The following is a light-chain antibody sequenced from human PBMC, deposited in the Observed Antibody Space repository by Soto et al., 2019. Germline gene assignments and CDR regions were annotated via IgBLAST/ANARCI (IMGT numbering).Light chain of an antibody. Sequence: QSVLTQPPSASGTPGQRVTISCSGSSSNIGSNYVYWYQQLPGTAPKLLIYRNNQRPSGVPDRFSGSKSGTSATLAISGIRSDDEADYYCAAWDDSLSGYVFGTGTKVTVL. J-gene: IGLJ1*01. CDR3: AAWDDSLSGYV. V-gene: IGLV1-47*01. CDR2: RNN. CDR1: SSNIGSNY.